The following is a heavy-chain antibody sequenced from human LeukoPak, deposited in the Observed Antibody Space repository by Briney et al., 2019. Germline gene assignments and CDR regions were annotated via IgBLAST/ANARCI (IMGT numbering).Heavy chain of an antibody. CDR3: ARGGGSSSAGSDNWFDP. V-gene: IGHV4-38-2*01. J-gene: IGHJ5*02. D-gene: IGHD6-6*01. CDR1: DYYISTDYY. Sequence: SETLSLTCDVSDYYISTDYYWGWIRQPPGKGLEWIGEINHSGSSNYNPSLKSRVTISVDTSKNQFSLKLSSVTAADTAVYYCARGGGSSSAGSDNWFDPWGQGTLVTVSS. CDR2: INHSGSS.